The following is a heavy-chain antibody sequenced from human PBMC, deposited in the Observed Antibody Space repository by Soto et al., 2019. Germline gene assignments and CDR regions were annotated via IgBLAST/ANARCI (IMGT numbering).Heavy chain of an antibody. Sequence: GSLRLSCAASGFTFSIYATTWVRQAPGKGLEWVSGISGSGGSTFYADSVKGRFTISRDNSRNTLYLQMNSLRADDTAVYYCAKVGLQDYDFWTGPDYYYMDVWGKGTTVTVSS. D-gene: IGHD3-3*01. CDR2: ISGSGGST. CDR3: AKVGLQDYDFWTGPDYYYMDV. J-gene: IGHJ6*03. CDR1: GFTFSIYA. V-gene: IGHV3-23*01.